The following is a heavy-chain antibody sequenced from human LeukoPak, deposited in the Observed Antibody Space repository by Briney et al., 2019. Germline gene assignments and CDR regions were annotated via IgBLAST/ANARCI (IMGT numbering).Heavy chain of an antibody. CDR2: INPNSGAT. D-gene: IGHD2-15*01. CDR3: ATGRYCSGGSCYSRIDY. CDR1: GYTFTGYY. Sequence: VASVKVSCKASGYTFTGYYMHWVRQAPGQGLEWMGWINPNSGATNYTQKFQGRVTMTRDTSISTAYMELSRLRSDDTAVYYCATGRYCSGGSCYSRIDYWGQGTLVTVSS. V-gene: IGHV1-2*02. J-gene: IGHJ4*02.